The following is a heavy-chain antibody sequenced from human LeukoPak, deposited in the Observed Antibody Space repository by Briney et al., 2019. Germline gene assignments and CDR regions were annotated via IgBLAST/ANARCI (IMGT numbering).Heavy chain of an antibody. CDR2: IYYSGST. D-gene: IGHD1-26*01. J-gene: IGHJ4*02. CDR3: ARYSGSFTFDY. V-gene: IGHV4-39*01. Sequence: SETLSLTCTVSGGSISSSSYYWGWIRQPPGKGLEWIGSIYYSGSTYYNPSLKSRVTISVDTSKNQFSLKLSSVTAADTAVYYCARYSGSFTFDYWGQGTLVTVSS. CDR1: GGSISSSSYY.